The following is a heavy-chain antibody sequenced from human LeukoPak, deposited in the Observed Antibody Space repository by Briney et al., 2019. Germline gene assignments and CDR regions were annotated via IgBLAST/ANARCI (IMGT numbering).Heavy chain of an antibody. J-gene: IGHJ5*02. CDR2: INHSGST. V-gene: IGHV4-34*01. D-gene: IGHD3-10*01. Sequence: SETLSLTCAVYGGSFSGYYWSWIRQPPGKGLEWIGEINHSGSTNYNPSLKSRVTISVDTSKNQFSLKLSSVTAADTAVYYCARDAYYYGSGSSWGQGTLVTVSS. CDR1: GGSFSGYY. CDR3: ARDAYYYGSGSS.